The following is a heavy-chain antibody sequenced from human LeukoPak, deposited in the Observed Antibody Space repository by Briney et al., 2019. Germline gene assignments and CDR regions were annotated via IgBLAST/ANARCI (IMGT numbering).Heavy chain of an antibody. CDR1: GFTFSAYS. J-gene: IGHJ5*02. Sequence: GGSLRLSCAASGFTFSAYSINWVPQAPGRGLEWVSSISSSGTYIYYADSVKGRFTISRDNAKNSLSLQMNSLRAEDTAVYYCARDFRYSGSYHHWFDPWGQGTLVTVSS. CDR2: ISSSGTYI. D-gene: IGHD1-26*01. CDR3: ARDFRYSGSYHHWFDP. V-gene: IGHV3-21*01.